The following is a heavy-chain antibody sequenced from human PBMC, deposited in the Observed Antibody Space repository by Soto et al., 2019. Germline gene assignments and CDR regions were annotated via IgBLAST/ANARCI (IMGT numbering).Heavy chain of an antibody. J-gene: IGHJ4*02. D-gene: IGHD3-3*01. CDR2: ISTHGRDT. V-gene: IGHV3-64D*06. CDR3: LRDIFGVVIFDS. Sequence: PGGSLRLSCSASGFRFSDSAMHWVRQAPGKGPEYVSAISTHGRDTYYADSVKGRFTISRDNSKNTVHLQMSSLRTEDTAVYYCLRDIFGVVIFDSWGQGTPVTVSS. CDR1: GFRFSDSA.